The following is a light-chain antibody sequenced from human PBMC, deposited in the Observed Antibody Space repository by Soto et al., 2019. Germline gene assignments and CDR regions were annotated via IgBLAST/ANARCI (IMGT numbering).Light chain of an antibody. CDR2: AAS. J-gene: IGKJ2*01. V-gene: IGKV1-9*01. CDR3: QRLNSYPL. Sequence: GARVTITCRASQDISSYLAWYQQKPGKAPKLLIYAASTLQSGVPSRFSGSGSGTEFTLTISSLQSEDFATYFCQRLNSYPLFGQGNKLDIK. CDR1: QDISSY.